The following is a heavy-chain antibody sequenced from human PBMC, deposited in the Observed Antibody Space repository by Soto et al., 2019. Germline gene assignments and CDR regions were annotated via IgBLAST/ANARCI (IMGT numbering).Heavy chain of an antibody. Sequence: GGSLRLSCAASGVTFSSYSMNWVRQAPGKGLEWASSISRSSSYIYYADSVKGRFTISRDNAKNSLYLQMNSLRAEDTAVYYCARDLHDYVSFRFDPWGQGTLVTVSS. CDR2: ISRSSSYI. CDR1: GVTFSSYS. J-gene: IGHJ5*02. CDR3: ARDLHDYVSFRFDP. D-gene: IGHD3-16*01. V-gene: IGHV3-21*01.